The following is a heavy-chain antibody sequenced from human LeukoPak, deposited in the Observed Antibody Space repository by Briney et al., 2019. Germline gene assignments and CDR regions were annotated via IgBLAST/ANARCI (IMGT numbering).Heavy chain of an antibody. CDR1: GGSISSSSYY. V-gene: IGHV4-39*01. D-gene: IGHD2-2*01. CDR2: IYYSGST. Sequence: SETLSLTCTVSGGSISSSSYYWGWIRQPPGQGLEWIGSIYYSGSTYYNPSLKSRVTISVDTSKNQFSLKLSSVTAADTAVYYCARLYLPQTRAEVVPPKGAATWFDPWGQGTLVTVSS. J-gene: IGHJ5*02. CDR3: ARLYLPQTRAEVVPPKGAATWFDP.